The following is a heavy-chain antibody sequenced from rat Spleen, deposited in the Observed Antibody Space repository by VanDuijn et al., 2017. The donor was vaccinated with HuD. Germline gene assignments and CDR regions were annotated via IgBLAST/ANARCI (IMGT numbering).Heavy chain of an antibody. D-gene: IGHD3-1*01. CDR1: GFTFSNYY. CDR2: ISTGGDST. J-gene: IGHJ2*01. Sequence: EVQLVESGGGLVQPGRSLKLSCAASGFTFSNYYMAWVRQAPTKGLEWVAYISTGGDSTYYRDSVKGRFTISRDNAKSTLYLQMVSLRSEDTATYYCASPVPYFDYWGQGVMVTVSS. V-gene: IGHV5-27*01. CDR3: ASPVPYFDY.